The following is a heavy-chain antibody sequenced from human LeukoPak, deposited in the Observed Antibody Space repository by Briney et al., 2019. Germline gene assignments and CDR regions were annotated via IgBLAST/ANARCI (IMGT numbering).Heavy chain of an antibody. V-gene: IGHV3-21*01. CDR1: GFTFSSYN. J-gene: IGHJ4*02. D-gene: IGHD2-2*01. Sequence: GGSLRLSCAASGFTFSSYNMNWVRQAPGKGLEWVSSISSSSSYIYYADSVKGRFTISRDNAKNSLYLQMNSLRAEDTAVYYCAREGPFWVPAANKRFDYWGQGTLVTVSS. CDR2: ISSSSSYI. CDR3: AREGPFWVPAANKRFDY.